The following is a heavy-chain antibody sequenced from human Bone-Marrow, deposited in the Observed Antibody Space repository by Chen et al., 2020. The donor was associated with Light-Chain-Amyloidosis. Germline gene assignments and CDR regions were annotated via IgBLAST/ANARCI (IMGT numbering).Heavy chain of an antibody. CDR2: ISPDNSDA. D-gene: IGHD5-12*01. CDR3: ARRRDGYNVDY. J-gene: IGHJ4*02. CDR1: GYTFPNYW. Sequence: EVQLEQSGPEVKKPGESLKISCKGSGYTFPNYWIGWVRQMPGKGLEWMGVISPDNSDARYSPSSERQVTISADKSITSAHLQWRSLKASDTAMYYCARRRDGYNVDYWGQGTLVTVSS. V-gene: IGHV5-51*01.